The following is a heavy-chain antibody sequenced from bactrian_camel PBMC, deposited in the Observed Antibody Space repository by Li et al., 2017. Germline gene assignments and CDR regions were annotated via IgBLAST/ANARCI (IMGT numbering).Heavy chain of an antibody. J-gene: IGHJ4*01. CDR2: IDSDGST. Sequence: VQLVESGGGSVEAGGSLRLSYVASESTYRSGCMGWYREAPGQAREGIASIDSDGSTTYIDPVKDRFTISRDNTKNTLYLQMNSLSPEDTAIYYCAADSPAFGVGGNCPLYPLLGFSAQWTHATVS. V-gene: IGHV3S53*01. D-gene: IGHD2*01. CDR1: ESTYRSGC.